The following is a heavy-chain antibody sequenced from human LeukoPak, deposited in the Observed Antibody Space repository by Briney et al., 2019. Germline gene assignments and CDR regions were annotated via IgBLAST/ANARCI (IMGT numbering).Heavy chain of an antibody. CDR2: ISGSGGST. CDR1: GFTFSSYA. D-gene: IGHD4-11*01. J-gene: IGHJ6*02. CDR3: ARDVMTTPDDIANYYYGMDV. Sequence: GGSLRLSCAASGFTFSSYAMSWVRQAPGKGLEWVSAISGSGGSTYYADSVKGRFTISRDNAKNSLYLQMNSLRAEDTAVYYCARDVMTTPDDIANYYYGMDVWGQGTTVTVSS. V-gene: IGHV3-23*01.